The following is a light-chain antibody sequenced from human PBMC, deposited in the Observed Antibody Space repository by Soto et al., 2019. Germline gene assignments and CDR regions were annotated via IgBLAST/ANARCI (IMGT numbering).Light chain of an antibody. V-gene: IGKV3-20*01. CDR2: GAS. CDR3: QQHGTSPYT. CDR1: QSLRSSY. Sequence: PGERATLSCWASQSLRSSYLAWYQRKPGQAPRLLLFGASRRATGIPDRFNCSGSGTDFILTISRLEPEDVAVYYCQQHGTSPYTFGQGTVLEIK. J-gene: IGKJ2*01.